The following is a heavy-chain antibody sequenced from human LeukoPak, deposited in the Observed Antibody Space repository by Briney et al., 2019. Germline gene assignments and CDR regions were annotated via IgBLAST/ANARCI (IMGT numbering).Heavy chain of an antibody. CDR1: GFTFGNHW. J-gene: IGHJ3*02. Sequence: GGSLRLSCAASGFTFGNHWMHWVRQGPGKDLVWVARINFDGSTATYADSVKGRFTISRDNSKNTLYLQMNSLRAEDTAVYHCARDLKIAAAALDAFDIWGQGTMVTVSS. D-gene: IGHD6-13*01. CDR2: INFDGSTA. CDR3: ARDLKIAAAALDAFDI. V-gene: IGHV3-74*01.